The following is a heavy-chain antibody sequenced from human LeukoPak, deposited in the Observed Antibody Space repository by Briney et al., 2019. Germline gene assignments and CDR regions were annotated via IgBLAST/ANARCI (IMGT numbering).Heavy chain of an antibody. D-gene: IGHD6-19*01. J-gene: IGHJ6*03. Sequence: VASVKVSCKASGYTFTGYYIHWVRQAPGQGLEWMGWINAGNGNTKYSQEFQGRVTITRDTSASTAYMELSSLRSEDMAVYYCALQGGGIAVAGPMDVWGKGTTVTVSS. V-gene: IGHV1-3*03. CDR2: INAGNGNT. CDR3: ALQGGGIAVAGPMDV. CDR1: GYTFTGYY.